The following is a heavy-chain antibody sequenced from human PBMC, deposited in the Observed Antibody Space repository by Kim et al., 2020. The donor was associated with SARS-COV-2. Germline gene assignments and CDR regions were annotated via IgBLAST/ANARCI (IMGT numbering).Heavy chain of an antibody. CDR2: IYSGGST. V-gene: IGHV3-53*04. CDR1: GFTVSSNY. CDR3: ARGLAVSYGSGAVVFYGMDV. D-gene: IGHD3-10*01. J-gene: IGHJ6*02. Sequence: GGSLRLSCAASGFTVSSNYMSWVRQAPGKGLEWVSVIYSGGSTYYADSVKGRFTISRHNSKNTLYLQMNSLRAEDTAVYYCARGLAVSYGSGAVVFYGMDVWGQGTTVTVSS.